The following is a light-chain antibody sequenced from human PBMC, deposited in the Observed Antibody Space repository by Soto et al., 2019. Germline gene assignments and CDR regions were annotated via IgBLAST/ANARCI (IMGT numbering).Light chain of an antibody. Sequence: DIQLTQSPSFLSASVGDRVTITCRASQAISSSLAWYQHNPGKAPKLLIYAASTLQNGVPSSLSGSGSGTEFTLTISILQPEDFATYYCQHLNDYRYSFGQGTKVEIK. J-gene: IGKJ2*01. CDR3: QHLNDYRYS. V-gene: IGKV1-9*01. CDR1: QAISSS. CDR2: AAS.